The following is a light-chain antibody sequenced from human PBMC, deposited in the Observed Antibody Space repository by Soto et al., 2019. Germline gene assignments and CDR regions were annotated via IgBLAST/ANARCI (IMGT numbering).Light chain of an antibody. Sequence: DIVLTQSPGTLSQSPGERATLSCRASQSVSSSYLAWYQQKPGQAPRLLIYGTSSGATAIPDRFSGSGSGTDFTLTISRLEPEDFAVYYCQQYGSSSWTFGQGTKVDIK. CDR3: QQYGSSSWT. J-gene: IGKJ1*01. V-gene: IGKV3-20*01. CDR1: QSVSSSY. CDR2: GTS.